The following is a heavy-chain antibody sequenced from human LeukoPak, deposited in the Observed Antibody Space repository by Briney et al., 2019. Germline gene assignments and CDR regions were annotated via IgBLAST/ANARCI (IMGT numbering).Heavy chain of an antibody. CDR3: ARGGSARPDY. CDR2: ISNGSGTI. J-gene: IGHJ4*02. CDR1: GFTFSNYG. Sequence: GGSLRLSCAASGFTFSNYGMNWVRQAPGKGLEWVSYISNGSGTIQYADSVKGRFTISRDSARSSLYLQVNSLRAEDTAVYYCARGGSARPDYWGQGTLVTVSS. D-gene: IGHD6-6*01. V-gene: IGHV3-48*01.